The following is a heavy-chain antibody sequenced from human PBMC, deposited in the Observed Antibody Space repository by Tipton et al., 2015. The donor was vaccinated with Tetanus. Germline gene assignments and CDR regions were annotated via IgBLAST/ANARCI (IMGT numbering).Heavy chain of an antibody. D-gene: IGHD6-6*01. CDR1: GGSFSGYY. CDR2: INHSENT. CDR3: ARGLMYSSSSYNWFDP. V-gene: IGHV4-34*01. J-gene: IGHJ5*02. Sequence: TLSLTCAVYGGSFSGYYWSWIRQPPGKGLEWIGEINHSENTNYNPSLKSRVTISVDTSKNQFSLKLSSVTAADTAVYYCARGLMYSSSSYNWFDPWGQGTLVTVSS.